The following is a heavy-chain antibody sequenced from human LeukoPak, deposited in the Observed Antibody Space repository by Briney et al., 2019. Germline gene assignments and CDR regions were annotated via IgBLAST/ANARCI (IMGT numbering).Heavy chain of an antibody. Sequence: PSETLSLTCTVSGGSVSSGSDYWTWIRLPPGKGLEWIGYIYYSGKTAYNPSLKSRVTIPVDMSKNQFSLKLTSVTAADTAMYYCARGKGTAAAYYYYGMDVWGQGTTVTVSS. CDR3: ARGKGTAAAYYYYGMDV. J-gene: IGHJ6*02. V-gene: IGHV4-61*01. D-gene: IGHD6-13*01. CDR1: GGSVSSGSDY. CDR2: IYYSGKT.